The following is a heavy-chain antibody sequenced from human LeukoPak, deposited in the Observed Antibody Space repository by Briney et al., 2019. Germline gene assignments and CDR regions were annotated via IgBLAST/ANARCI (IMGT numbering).Heavy chain of an antibody. CDR3: ARAASDSSGYYDY. V-gene: IGHV3-33*01. D-gene: IGHD3-22*01. CDR1: GFTFSSYG. Sequence: GGYLRLSWAASGFTFSSYGMHWVRQAPGKGLEWVAVIWYDGSNKYYADSVKGRFTISRDNSKNTLYLQMNSLRAEDTAVYYCARAASDSSGYYDYWGQGTLVTVSS. CDR2: IWYDGSNK. J-gene: IGHJ4*02.